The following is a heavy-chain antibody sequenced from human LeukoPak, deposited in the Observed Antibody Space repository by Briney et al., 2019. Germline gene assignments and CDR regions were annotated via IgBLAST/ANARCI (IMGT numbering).Heavy chain of an antibody. CDR3: ARGEWELLPNFDY. CDR1: GFSFSSYS. V-gene: IGHV3-21*01. CDR2: VSSNSTYI. J-gene: IGHJ4*02. D-gene: IGHD1-26*01. Sequence: PGGSLRLSCAASGFSFSSYSMNWVRQAPGKGLEWVSSVSSNSTYIYYADSVKGRLTISRDNAKNSLYLQMNSLRAEDTAVYYCARGEWELLPNFDYWGQGTLVTVSS.